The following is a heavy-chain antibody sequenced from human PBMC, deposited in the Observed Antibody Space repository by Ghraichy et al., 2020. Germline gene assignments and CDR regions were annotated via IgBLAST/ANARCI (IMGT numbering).Heavy chain of an antibody. V-gene: IGHV4-30-4*01. CDR2: IYYSGST. D-gene: IGHD3-22*01. J-gene: IGHJ5*02. CDR1: GGSISSGDNY. CDR3: ARVHSSGYYLRWFDP. Sequence: SETLSLTCTVSGGSISSGDNYWSWIRQPPGKGLEWIGYIYYSGSTYYNPSLKSRVTISVDTSKNQFSLKLSSVTAADTAVYYCARVHSSGYYLRWFDPWGQGTLVTVSS.